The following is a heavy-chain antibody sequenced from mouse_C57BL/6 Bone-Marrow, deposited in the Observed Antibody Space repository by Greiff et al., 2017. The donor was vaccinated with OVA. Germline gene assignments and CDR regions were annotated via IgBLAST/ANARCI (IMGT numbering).Heavy chain of an antibody. CDR3: AREDCYYYGSSYFYYFDY. J-gene: IGHJ2*01. D-gene: IGHD1-1*01. V-gene: IGHV1-4*01. Sequence: QVHVKQSGAELARPGASVKMSCKASGYTFTSYTMHWVKQRPGQGLEWIGYINPSSGYTKYNQKFKDKATLTADKSSSTAYMQLSSLTSEDSAVYYCAREDCYYYGSSYFYYFDYWGQGTTLTVSS. CDR1: GYTFTSYT. CDR2: INPSSGYT.